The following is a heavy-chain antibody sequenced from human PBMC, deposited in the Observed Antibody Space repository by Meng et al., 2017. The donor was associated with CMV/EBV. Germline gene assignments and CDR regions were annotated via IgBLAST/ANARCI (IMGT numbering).Heavy chain of an antibody. V-gene: IGHV3-48*03. Sequence: GSLRLSCAASGFTFSSYEMNWVRQAPGKGLEWVSYISSSGSTIYYADSVKGRFTISRDNAKNSLYLQMNSLRAEDTAVYYCAREAGHYCSSTSCLLWYYYYGMDVWGQGTTVTVSS. CDR2: ISSSGSTI. J-gene: IGHJ6*02. D-gene: IGHD2-2*01. CDR3: AREAGHYCSSTSCLLWYYYYGMDV. CDR1: GFTFSSYE.